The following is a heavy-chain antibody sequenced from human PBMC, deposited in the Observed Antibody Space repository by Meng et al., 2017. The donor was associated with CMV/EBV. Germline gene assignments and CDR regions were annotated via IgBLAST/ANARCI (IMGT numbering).Heavy chain of an antibody. CDR1: GFTFTPSA. CDR2: IVVGSGNT. J-gene: IGHJ6*02. V-gene: IGHV1-58*01. CDR3: AADRPGSGYYDFWSGYFSEGMDV. Sequence: SVKVSCKASGFTFTPSAVQWVRQARGQRLEWIAWIVVGSGNTNYARKFQERVTITRDMSTSTAYMELSSLRSEDTAVYYCAADRPGSGYYDFWSGYFSEGMDVWGQGTTVTVSS. D-gene: IGHD3-3*01.